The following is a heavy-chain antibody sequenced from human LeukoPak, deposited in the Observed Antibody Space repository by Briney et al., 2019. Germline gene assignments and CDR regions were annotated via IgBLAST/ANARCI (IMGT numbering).Heavy chain of an antibody. D-gene: IGHD2-15*01. CDR1: GYTFTAYY. V-gene: IGHV1-2*02. J-gene: IGHJ4*02. CDR2: INPNTGDT. Sequence: ASVKVSCKASGYTFTAYYLHWVRQAPGQRLEWMGWINPNTGDTESAQNFQGRVTMTRDTNISTAYLELTRLTSDDTAVYYCASYPRYVSTPPFDYWGQGTLVTVSS. CDR3: ASYPRYVSTPPFDY.